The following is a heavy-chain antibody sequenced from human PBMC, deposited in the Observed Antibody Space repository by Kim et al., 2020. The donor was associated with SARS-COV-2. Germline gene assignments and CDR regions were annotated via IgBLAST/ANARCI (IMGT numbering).Heavy chain of an antibody. CDR3: ASLWFGNPHYYMDV. J-gene: IGHJ6*03. V-gene: IGHV1-69*02. Sequence: QKFQGRVTITADKSTSTAYMELSSLRSEDTAVYYCASLWFGNPHYYMDVWGKGTTVTVSS. D-gene: IGHD3-10*01.